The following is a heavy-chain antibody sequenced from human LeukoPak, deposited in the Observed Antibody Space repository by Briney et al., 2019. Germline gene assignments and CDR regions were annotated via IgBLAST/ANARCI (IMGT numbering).Heavy chain of an antibody. Sequence: PGGSLRLSCAASGFTFSSYAMHWVRQAPGKGLEWVAVISYDGSNKYYADSVKGRFTISRDNSKNTLYLQMNSLRAEDTAVYYCAKDLLGQSYYMDVWGKGTTVTISS. CDR2: ISYDGSNK. CDR1: GFTFSSYA. D-gene: IGHD3-16*01. J-gene: IGHJ6*03. V-gene: IGHV3-30*04. CDR3: AKDLLGQSYYMDV.